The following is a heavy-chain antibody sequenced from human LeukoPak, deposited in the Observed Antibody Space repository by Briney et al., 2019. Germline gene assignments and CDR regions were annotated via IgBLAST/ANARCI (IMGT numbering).Heavy chain of an antibody. CDR2: IYTSGST. CDR1: GGSISSGSYY. V-gene: IGHV4-61*02. Sequence: PSQTLSLTCTVSGGSISSGSYYWSWIRQPAGKGLEWIGRIYTSGSTNYNPSLKSRVTISVDTSKNQLSLKLSSVTAADTAVYYCARQPVYYYYGMDVWGQGTTVTVSS. D-gene: IGHD1-14*01. J-gene: IGHJ6*02. CDR3: ARQPVYYYYGMDV.